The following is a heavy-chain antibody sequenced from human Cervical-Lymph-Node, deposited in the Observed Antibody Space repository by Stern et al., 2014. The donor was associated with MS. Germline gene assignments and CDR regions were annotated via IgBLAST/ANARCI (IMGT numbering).Heavy chain of an antibody. J-gene: IGHJ4*02. CDR2: ISGSTSYT. Sequence: QVQLVQSGGGLVKPGGSLRLSCAASGFSFSDYYMSWIRQAPGKGLEWVQYISGSTSYTKYADSVKGRFTISRDNTKNSLYLQMNSLSAEDTAVYYCARGYSSGWYAGSDYWGQGSLVTVSS. CDR3: ARGYSSGWYAGSDY. CDR1: GFSFSDYY. V-gene: IGHV3-11*06. D-gene: IGHD6-19*01.